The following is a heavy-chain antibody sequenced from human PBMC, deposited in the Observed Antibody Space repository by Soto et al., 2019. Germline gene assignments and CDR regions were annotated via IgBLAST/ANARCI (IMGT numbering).Heavy chain of an antibody. CDR2: IYHSGST. Sequence: QVQLQESGPGLVKPSGTLSLTCVVSGGSISRSNWWSWVHQPPGKGLEWIGEIYHSGSTNYNPSLKSRVTISVDKSKNQFSLKLSSVTAADTAVYYCARSEMAAYYYYGMDVWGQGTTVTVSS. CDR3: ARSEMAAYYYYGMDV. CDR1: GGSISRSNW. D-gene: IGHD6-19*01. V-gene: IGHV4-4*02. J-gene: IGHJ6*02.